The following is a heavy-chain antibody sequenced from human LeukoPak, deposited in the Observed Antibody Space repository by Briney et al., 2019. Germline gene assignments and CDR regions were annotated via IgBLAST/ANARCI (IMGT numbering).Heavy chain of an antibody. D-gene: IGHD5-12*01. CDR1: GFTVSSNY. CDR2: IYSGGST. Sequence: GGSLRLSCAASGFTVSSNYMSWVRQAPGKGLEWVSVIYSGGSTYYADSVKGRFTISRDNSKNTLYLQMNSLRAEDTAVYYCARRNGGYDSFDYGGQGALIPVSA. J-gene: IGHJ4*02. CDR3: ARRNGGYDSFDY. V-gene: IGHV3-66*02.